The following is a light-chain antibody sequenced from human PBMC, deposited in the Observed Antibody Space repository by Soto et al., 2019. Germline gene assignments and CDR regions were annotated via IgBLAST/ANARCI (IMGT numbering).Light chain of an antibody. V-gene: IGLV2-14*03. Sequence: QSALTQPASVSGSPGQSITISVTGTSSDVGGYNYVSWYQQHPGKAPKLMIYDVSNRPSGVSNRFSGSKSGNTASLTISGLQAEDEADYYCSSYTSSSFYVFGTGTKLTVL. J-gene: IGLJ1*01. CDR2: DVS. CDR3: SSYTSSSFYV. CDR1: SSDVGGYNY.